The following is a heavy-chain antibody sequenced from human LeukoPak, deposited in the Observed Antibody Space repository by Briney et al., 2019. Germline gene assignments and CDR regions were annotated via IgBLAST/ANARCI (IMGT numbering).Heavy chain of an antibody. J-gene: IGHJ4*02. CDR1: GYTFTGYY. V-gene: IGHV1-2*02. Sequence: ASVKVSCKASGYTFTGYYMHWVRQAPGQGLEWMGWINPNSGGTNYAQKFQGRVTMTRDTSISTAYMELSRLRSDDTAVYYCAREGGSSGYYQNLDYWGQGTLVTVSS. CDR3: AREGGSSGYYQNLDY. D-gene: IGHD3-22*01. CDR2: INPNSGGT.